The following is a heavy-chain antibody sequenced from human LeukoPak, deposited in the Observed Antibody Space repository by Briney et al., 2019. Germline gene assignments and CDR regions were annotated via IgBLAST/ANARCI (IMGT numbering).Heavy chain of an antibody. CDR2: INPNSGGT. CDR1: GYTFTGYY. J-gene: IGHJ5*02. D-gene: IGHD3-10*01. Sequence: GASVKVSCKASGYTFTGYYMHWVRQAPGQGLEWMGWINPNSGGTNYAQKFQGRVTMTRDASTSTAYMELSRLRSDDTAVYYCAYTMVRGQRRDWFDPWGQGTLVTVSS. CDR3: AYTMVRGQRRDWFDP. V-gene: IGHV1-2*02.